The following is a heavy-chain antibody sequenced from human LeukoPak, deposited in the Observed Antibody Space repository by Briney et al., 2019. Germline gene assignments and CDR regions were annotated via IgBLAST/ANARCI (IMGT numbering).Heavy chain of an antibody. CDR2: MYTDGST. D-gene: IGHD4-23*01. Sequence: SQTLSLTCTVSSGSISSDNHYWSWIRQPAGEGLEWIGRMYTDGSTNYNPSLKSRVTISVDMSKNQFSLKLSSVTAADTAVYYCARDRRGGKPYYFDNWGQGTLVIVSS. J-gene: IGHJ4*02. CDR1: SGSISSDNHY. V-gene: IGHV4-61*02. CDR3: ARDRRGGKPYYFDN.